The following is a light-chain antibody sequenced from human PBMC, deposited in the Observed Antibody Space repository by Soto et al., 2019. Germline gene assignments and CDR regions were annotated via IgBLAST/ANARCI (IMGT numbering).Light chain of an antibody. CDR2: TNN. CDR3: ATWDDSRKGV. Sequence: QSVLTQPPSVSGAPGQRITIFCYGSTSNIESHTVNWYQQVPGTAPKLLINTNNQRPSGVPDRFSGSKSGASASLAINGLQSEDEATYFCATWDDSRKGVFGTGTKVTVL. CDR1: TSNIESHT. J-gene: IGLJ1*01. V-gene: IGLV1-44*01.